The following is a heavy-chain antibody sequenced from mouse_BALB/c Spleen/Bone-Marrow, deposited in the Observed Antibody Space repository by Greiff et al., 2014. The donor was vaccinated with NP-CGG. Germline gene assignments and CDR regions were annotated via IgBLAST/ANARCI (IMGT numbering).Heavy chain of an antibody. J-gene: IGHJ4*01. D-gene: IGHD2-10*02. V-gene: IGHV1-4*01. Sequence: VKLQESGAELARPGASVKMSCKASGYTFTSYTMHWVKQRPGQGLEWIGYINPSSGYTNYNQWFKDKATLTADKSSSTAYMQLSSLTSEDSAVYYCAYGNYGYAMDYWGQGTSVTVFS. CDR3: AYGNYGYAMDY. CDR1: GYTFTSYT. CDR2: INPSSGYT.